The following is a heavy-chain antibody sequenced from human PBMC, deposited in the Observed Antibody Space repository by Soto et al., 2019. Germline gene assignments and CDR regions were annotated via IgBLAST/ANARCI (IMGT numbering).Heavy chain of an antibody. CDR2: ISYDGSNK. CDR3: ARDPLWGTAMVLWYFDR. V-gene: IGHV3-30-3*01. D-gene: IGHD5-18*01. Sequence: QVQLVESGGGVVQPGRSLRLSCAASGFTFSSYAMHWVRQAPGKGLVWVAVISYDGSNKYYADYVKGRFTISRDNSKNPLYLQINSLRAEDTAVYYCARDPLWGTAMVLWYFDRWGRGTLGTVSS. J-gene: IGHJ2*01. CDR1: GFTFSSYA.